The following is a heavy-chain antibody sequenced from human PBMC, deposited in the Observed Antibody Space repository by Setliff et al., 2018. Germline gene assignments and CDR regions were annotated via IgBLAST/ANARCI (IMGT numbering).Heavy chain of an antibody. Sequence: LSLSCAASGFTFSSYALMWVRQAPGKGLESVAYIKHDGSTKYYVDSVQGRFTISRDNAKSSLSLQMSSLRAEDTAVYYCARLFNFPLYYFHYWGQGTLVTVS. CDR2: IKHDGSTK. D-gene: IGHD3-3*01. J-gene: IGHJ4*02. V-gene: IGHV3-7*01. CDR3: ARLFNFPLYYFHY. CDR1: GFTFSSYA.